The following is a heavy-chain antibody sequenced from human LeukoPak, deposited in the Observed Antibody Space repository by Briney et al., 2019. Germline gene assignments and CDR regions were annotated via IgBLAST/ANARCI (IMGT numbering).Heavy chain of an antibody. V-gene: IGHV4-39*07. Sequence: PSETLSLTCTVSGGSISSSSYYWGWIRQPPGKGLEWIGSIYYSGSTYYNPSLKSRVTISVDTSKNQFSLKLSSVTAADTAVYYCARVILRAAGKNLLTKDFDYWGQGTLVTVSS. CDR3: ARVILRAAGKNLLTKDFDY. CDR1: GGSISSSSYY. J-gene: IGHJ4*02. D-gene: IGHD6-13*01. CDR2: IYYSGST.